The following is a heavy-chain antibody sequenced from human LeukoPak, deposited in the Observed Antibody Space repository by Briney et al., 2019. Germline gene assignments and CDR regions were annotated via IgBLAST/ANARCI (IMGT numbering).Heavy chain of an antibody. CDR1: GFTFSSYW. CDR2: IKQDGSEK. CDR3: ARSFDFWSGYYSDY. V-gene: IGHV3-7*01. D-gene: IGHD3-3*01. J-gene: IGHJ4*02. Sequence: PGGSLRLSCVASGFTFSSYWMNWVRQAPGKGLEWVANIKQDGSEKSKNSLYLQMDSLRAEDTAVYYCARSFDFWSGYYSDYWGQGTLVTVSS.